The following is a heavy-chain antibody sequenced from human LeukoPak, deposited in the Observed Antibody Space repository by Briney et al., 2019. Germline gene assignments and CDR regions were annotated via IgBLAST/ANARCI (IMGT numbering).Heavy chain of an antibody. CDR2: IIPILGIA. J-gene: IGHJ4*02. CDR1: GGTFSSYA. Sequence: GASVKVSCKASGGTFSSYAISWVRQAPGQGGEWMGRIIPILGIANYAQKFQGRVTITADKSTSTDYMELRSLTSDDTAVYYCARAAEARSGVDYWGQGTLVTVSS. CDR3: ARAAEARSGVDY. D-gene: IGHD6-19*01. V-gene: IGHV1-69*04.